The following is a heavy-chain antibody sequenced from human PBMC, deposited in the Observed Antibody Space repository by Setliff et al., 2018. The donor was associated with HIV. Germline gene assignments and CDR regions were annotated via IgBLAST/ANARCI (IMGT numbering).Heavy chain of an antibody. CDR3: ATDNGPSYSMDI. J-gene: IGHJ6*02. CDR1: GFTFNNAW. CDR2: IKKSSDGGKT. D-gene: IGHD2-21*01. Sequence: GGSLRLSCVASGFTFNNAWMNWVRQAPGKGLGWLGRIKKSSDGGKTDDASPVKGRFTISRDDSKNTLYLQMNSLKTDDTGVYFCATDNGPSYSMDIWGQGTTVTVSS. V-gene: IGHV3-15*01.